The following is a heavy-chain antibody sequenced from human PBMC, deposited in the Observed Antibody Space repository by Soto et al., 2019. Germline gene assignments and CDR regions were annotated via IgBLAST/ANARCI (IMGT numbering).Heavy chain of an antibody. Sequence: SETLSLTCIVSGGSMSSYYWGWFGQPPGKGLEWIGYIYYTGTTTYHPSLKSRVTISIDTSRNQFSLKLNSVTAADTAVYYCARLGGYYQAFDQWGQGSLVTVSS. CDR3: ARLGGYYQAFDQ. CDR2: IYYTGTT. CDR1: GGSMSSYY. J-gene: IGHJ4*02. D-gene: IGHD2-21*02. V-gene: IGHV4-59*08.